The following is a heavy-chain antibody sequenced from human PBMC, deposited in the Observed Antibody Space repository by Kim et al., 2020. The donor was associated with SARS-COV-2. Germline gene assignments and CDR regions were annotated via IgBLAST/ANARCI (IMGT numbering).Heavy chain of an antibody. J-gene: IGHJ3*02. Sequence: GGSLRLSCAASGFTVSSNYMSWVRQAPGKGLEWVSVIYSGGTTYYADSVKGRFIVSRDNSKNTLYLQMNSLRAEDTAVYYCARDRVVAAGTRTFDIWGQGTMVTASS. V-gene: IGHV3-53*01. CDR2: IYSGGTT. D-gene: IGHD6-13*01. CDR3: ARDRVVAAGTRTFDI. CDR1: GFTVSSNY.